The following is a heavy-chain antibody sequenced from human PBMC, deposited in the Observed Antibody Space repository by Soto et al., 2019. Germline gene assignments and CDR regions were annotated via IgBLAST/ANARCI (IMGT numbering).Heavy chain of an antibody. D-gene: IGHD3-3*01. CDR3: ARILRGLTLIGVAHPGYY. Sequence: ASVKVSCKASGYPFSNYAIHWVRQAPGQSLEWMGWINPGEINTRYSQKFQGRVTITSDRSANTAYMELSSLKSEDTAVYYCARILRGLTLIGVAHPGYYWGQGTRVTVSS. J-gene: IGHJ4*02. V-gene: IGHV1-3*01. CDR2: INPGEINT. CDR1: GYPFSNYA.